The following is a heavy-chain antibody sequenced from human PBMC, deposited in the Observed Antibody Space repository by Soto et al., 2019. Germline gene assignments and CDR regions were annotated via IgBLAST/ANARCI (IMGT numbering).Heavy chain of an antibody. V-gene: IGHV5-51*01. CDR2: IYPGDSYT. D-gene: IGHD3-22*01. CDR1: GYSFTSYW. CDR3: ARRGYYASGGYYDYCYYGMDV. Sequence: PGESLKISCKCSGYSFTSYWIGRVRQMPGKGLEWRGIIYPGDSYTRYIPPFQGQFTISADKSISTAYLPWSSLNASDTAMYYCARRGYYASGGYYDYCYYGMDVWGQGTPVTVSS. J-gene: IGHJ6*02.